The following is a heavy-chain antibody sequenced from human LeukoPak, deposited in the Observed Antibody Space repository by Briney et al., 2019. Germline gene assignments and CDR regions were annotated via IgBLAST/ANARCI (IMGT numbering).Heavy chain of an antibody. J-gene: IGHJ4*02. CDR2: INHSGST. CDR1: GGSSSGYY. D-gene: IGHD1-14*01. Sequence: SETLSLTCAVHGGSSSGYYWSWVRQRPGKGLEWVGEINHSGSTNYNPSLQCRVTISVDTSKNQFSLMLSSVTAATTAVHYCARDREPRPARFDYWGQRTLVTVSS. CDR3: ARDREPRPARFDY. V-gene: IGHV4-34*01.